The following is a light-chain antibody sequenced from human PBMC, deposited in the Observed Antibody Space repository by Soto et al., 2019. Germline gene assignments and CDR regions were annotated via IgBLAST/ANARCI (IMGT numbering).Light chain of an antibody. J-gene: IGKJ4*01. CDR3: QQYGSSVT. CDR2: GAS. V-gene: IGKV3-20*01. CDR1: QSVSSSF. Sequence: EIVLTQSPGTLSLSPGERATLSCRASQSVSSSFLAWYQQKPGQAPRLLIYGASSRATGIPDRFSGSGSGTDFTLTISRLEPEDFAVYYCQQYGSSVTFSGGTKVEIK.